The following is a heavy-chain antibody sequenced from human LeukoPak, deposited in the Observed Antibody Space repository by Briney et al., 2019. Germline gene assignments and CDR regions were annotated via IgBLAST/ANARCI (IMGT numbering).Heavy chain of an antibody. Sequence: SVKVSCKASGGTFSSYAISWVRQAPGQGLEWMGRIIPILGIANYAQKFQGRVTITADKSTSTAYMELSSLRSEDTAVYYCAREKIVVVPAANYFDYWGQGTLVTVSS. V-gene: IGHV1-69*04. CDR2: IIPILGIA. D-gene: IGHD2-2*01. CDR3: AREKIVVVPAANYFDY. CDR1: GGTFSSYA. J-gene: IGHJ4*02.